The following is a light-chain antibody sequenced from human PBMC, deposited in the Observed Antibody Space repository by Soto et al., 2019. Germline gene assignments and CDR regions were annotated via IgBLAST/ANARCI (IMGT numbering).Light chain of an antibody. CDR2: AAS. CDR3: QQSHTTPST. CDR1: QSISSY. V-gene: IGKV1-39*01. Sequence: DIQMTQSPSSLSASVGDRVTITCRASQSISSYLNWYQQKPGKAPKLLIYAASSLQSGVPSRFSGSGAGTEFTLTISSLQPEDFATYYCQQSHTTPSTFGQGTKVEIK. J-gene: IGKJ1*01.